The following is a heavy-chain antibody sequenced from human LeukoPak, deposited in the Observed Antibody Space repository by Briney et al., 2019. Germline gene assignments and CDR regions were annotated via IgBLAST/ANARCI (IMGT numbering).Heavy chain of an antibody. Sequence: EGSLRLSCAASGFTFSSYAMSWVRQAPGKGLEWLGRSRNKADSYTTEYAASVKGRFTISRDDSKNSMSLQMNSLKIEDTAVYYCCSLIGDFWGQGALVTVSS. D-gene: IGHD2-8*01. V-gene: IGHV3-72*01. CDR1: GFTFSSYA. J-gene: IGHJ4*02. CDR3: CSLIGDF. CDR2: SRNKADSYTT.